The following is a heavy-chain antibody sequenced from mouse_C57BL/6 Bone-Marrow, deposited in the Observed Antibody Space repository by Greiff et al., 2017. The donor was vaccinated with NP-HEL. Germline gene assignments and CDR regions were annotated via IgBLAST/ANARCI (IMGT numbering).Heavy chain of an antibody. Sequence: QVQLQQPGAELVRPGSSVKLSCKASGYTFTSYWMHWVKQRPIQGLEWIGNIDPSDSETHYNQKFKDKATLTVDKSSSTAYMQLSSLTSEDSAVYYCARGGYSGRFYAMDYCGQGTAVTVSS. V-gene: IGHV1-52*01. D-gene: IGHD2-3*01. CDR1: GYTFTSYW. CDR3: ARGGYSGRFYAMDY. J-gene: IGHJ4*01. CDR2: IDPSDSET.